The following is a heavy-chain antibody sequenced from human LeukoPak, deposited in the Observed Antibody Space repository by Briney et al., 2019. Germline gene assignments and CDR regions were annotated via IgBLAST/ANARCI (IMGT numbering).Heavy chain of an antibody. D-gene: IGHD6-13*01. CDR1: GFTFSDYY. J-gene: IGHJ3*02. CDR3: ARVGRAMAAAGFGAFDI. Sequence: PGGSLRLSCAASGFTFSDYYMSWIRQAPGKGLEWVSYIGSSGTPIYYTDSVKGRFTISRDNAKNSLYLQMNSLRADDTAVYYCARVGRAMAAAGFGAFDIWGQGTMVTVSS. CDR2: IGSSGTPI. V-gene: IGHV3-11*01.